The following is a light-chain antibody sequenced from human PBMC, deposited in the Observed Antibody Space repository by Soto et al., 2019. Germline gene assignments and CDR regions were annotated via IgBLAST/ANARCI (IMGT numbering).Light chain of an antibody. CDR2: AAS. V-gene: IGKV1-39*01. CDR1: QSISSY. Sequence: DIQMTQSPSSLSASVGDRVTITCRASQSISSYLNWYQQKPGKAPKLLIYAASSLQSQVPSRFRGSGPGTDFTLTISSLQPEEFATYYCQQRYSTPPPSDPRTKVDIE. J-gene: IGKJ3*01. CDR3: QQRYSTPPP.